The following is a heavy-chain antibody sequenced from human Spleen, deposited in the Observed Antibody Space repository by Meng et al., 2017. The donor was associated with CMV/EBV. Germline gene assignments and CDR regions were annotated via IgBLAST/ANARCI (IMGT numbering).Heavy chain of an antibody. V-gene: IGHV4-59*01. CDR2: IYYSGST. CDR1: GGSISSYY. Sequence: GSLRLSCTVSGGSISSYYWSWIRQPPGKGLEWIGYIYYSGSTNYNPSLKSRVTISVDTSKNQFSLKLSSVTAADTAVYYCARYWLSNDAFDIWGQGTTVTVSS. CDR3: ARYWLSNDAFDI. D-gene: IGHD3-22*01. J-gene: IGHJ3*02.